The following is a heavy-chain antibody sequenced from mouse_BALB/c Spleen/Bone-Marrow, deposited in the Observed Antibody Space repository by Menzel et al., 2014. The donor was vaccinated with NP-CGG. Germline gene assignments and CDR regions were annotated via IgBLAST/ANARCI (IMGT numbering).Heavy chain of an antibody. J-gene: IGHJ4*01. V-gene: IGHV5-17*02. CDR1: GFTFSTFG. CDR2: ISSGSSTI. CDR3: ARKGNFHYYGYYDMDY. D-gene: IGHD1-2*01. Sequence: EVKLVESGGGLVQPGGSRKLSCAASGFTFSTFGMHWVRQAPEKGLEWIAYISSGSSTIYYADTEKGRFTISRDNPKNTLFLQMTSLRSEDTAMYYCARKGNFHYYGYYDMDYWGQGTSVTVSS.